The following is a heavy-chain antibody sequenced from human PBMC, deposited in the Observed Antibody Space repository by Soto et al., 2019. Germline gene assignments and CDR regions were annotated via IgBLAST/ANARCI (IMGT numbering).Heavy chain of an antibody. J-gene: IGHJ6*02. D-gene: IGHD3-3*01. CDR1: GGSFSSYY. CDR3: TRSGVVPLNYYYGMDV. V-gene: IGHV4-59*01. Sequence: PSETLSLTCTVSGGSFSSYYWNWIRQPPGQGLEWIGYIFYSGSTNYNPSHKSRVNISVDTSKNQLSLKLSSMTDADTAEKYNTRSGVVPLNYYYGMDVWGQGTTVTVSS. CDR2: IFYSGST.